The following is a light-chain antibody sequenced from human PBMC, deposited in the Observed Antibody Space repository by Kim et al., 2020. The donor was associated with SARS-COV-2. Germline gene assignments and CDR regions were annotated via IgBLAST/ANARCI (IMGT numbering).Light chain of an antibody. Sequence: GQRVTISCSGSSSNIGDNTVNWYQQLPGMAPKLLIFSNNQRPSGAPDRFTGSKSGTSASLAISGPQSEDEADYHCAAWDDSLNGPVFGGGTKLTVL. CDR3: AAWDDSLNGPV. J-gene: IGLJ3*02. V-gene: IGLV1-44*01. CDR2: SNN. CDR1: SSNIGDNT.